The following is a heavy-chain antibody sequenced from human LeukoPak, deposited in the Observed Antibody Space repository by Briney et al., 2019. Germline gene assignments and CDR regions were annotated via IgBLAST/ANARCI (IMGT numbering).Heavy chain of an antibody. CDR1: GFTFSSFT. V-gene: IGHV3-21*01. J-gene: IGHJ3*02. CDR3: ARGGSDPVSGRYYGGGAFDI. Sequence: PGGSLRLSCAASGFTFSSFTMNWVRQAPGKGLEWVSSISSSSRYIYYGDSVMGRFTISRDNAKNSLYLQMNGLRAEDTAVYYCARGGSDPVSGRYYGGGAFDIWGQGTMVTVSS. CDR2: ISSSSRYI. D-gene: IGHD1-26*01.